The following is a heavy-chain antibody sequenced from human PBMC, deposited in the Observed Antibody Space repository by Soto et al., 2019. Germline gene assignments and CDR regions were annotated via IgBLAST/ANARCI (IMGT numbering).Heavy chain of an antibody. D-gene: IGHD3-10*01. CDR3: ARDIGLGYYGSGDISGAFDI. J-gene: IGHJ3*02. Sequence: QVQLVESGGGVVQPGRSLRLSCAASGFTFSSYGMHWVRQAPGKGLEWVAVIWYDGSNKYYADSVKGRFTISRDNSKNTLYLQMNSLRAEDTSVYYCARDIGLGYYGSGDISGAFDIWGQGTMVTVSS. CDR1: GFTFSSYG. CDR2: IWYDGSNK. V-gene: IGHV3-33*01.